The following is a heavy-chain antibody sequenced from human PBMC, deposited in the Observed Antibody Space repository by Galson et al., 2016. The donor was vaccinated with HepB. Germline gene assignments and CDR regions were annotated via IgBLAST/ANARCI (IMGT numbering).Heavy chain of an antibody. CDR3: AKEGGSRYFDWLLKNGYFQH. Sequence: SLRLSCAASGFSFSRYAMHWVRQAPGKGLEWVAVISHEGRKKYYADSVKGRFTISRDNSKNSLDLQMSTLRADDTAVYFCAKEGGSRYFDWLLKNGYFQHRGQGTLVTVSS. V-gene: IGHV3-30*18. CDR2: ISHEGRKK. J-gene: IGHJ1*01. CDR1: GFSFSRYA. D-gene: IGHD3-9*01.